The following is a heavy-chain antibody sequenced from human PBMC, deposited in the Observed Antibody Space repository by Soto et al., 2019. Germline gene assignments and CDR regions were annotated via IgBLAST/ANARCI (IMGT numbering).Heavy chain of an antibody. D-gene: IGHD6-13*01. Sequence: GGSLRLSCAASGFTFSDSNMNWLRQAPGKGLQWVSSISSSGSFIHYADSVKGRFTISRDNAKNSLTLEVNSLRAEDTAVYYCARDLWNNSRWYNGVFDQWGQGTLVTVSS. CDR2: ISSSGSFI. CDR3: ARDLWNNSRWYNGVFDQ. J-gene: IGHJ4*02. CDR1: GFTFSDSN. V-gene: IGHV3-21*01.